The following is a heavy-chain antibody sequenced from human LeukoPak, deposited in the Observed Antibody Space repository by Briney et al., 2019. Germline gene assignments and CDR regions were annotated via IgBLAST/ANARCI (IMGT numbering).Heavy chain of an antibody. J-gene: IGHJ4*02. CDR1: GFTFSSYS. V-gene: IGHV3-48*04. Sequence: GGSLRLSCAASGFTFSSYSMNWVRQAPGKGPEWVSYITTSSTTIYYADSVKGRFTISRDNAKNSLYLQMNSLRAEDTAVYYCARDHKDWGVFDCWGQGTLVTVSS. CDR3: ARDHKDWGVFDC. CDR2: ITTSSTTI. D-gene: IGHD7-27*01.